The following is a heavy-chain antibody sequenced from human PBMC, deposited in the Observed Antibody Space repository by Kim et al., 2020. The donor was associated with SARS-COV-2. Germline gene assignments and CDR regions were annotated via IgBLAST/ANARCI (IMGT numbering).Heavy chain of an antibody. V-gene: IGHV4-34*01. CDR2: INHSGST. J-gene: IGHJ3*02. D-gene: IGHD3-10*01. CDR1: GGSFSGYY. CDR3: ARYIVYGSGSYSRAFDI. Sequence: SETLSLTCAVYGGSFSGYYWSWIRQPPGKGLEWIGEINHSGSTNYNPSLKSRVTISVDTSKNQFSLKLSSVTAADTAVYYCARYIVYGSGSYSRAFDIWGQGTMVTVSS.